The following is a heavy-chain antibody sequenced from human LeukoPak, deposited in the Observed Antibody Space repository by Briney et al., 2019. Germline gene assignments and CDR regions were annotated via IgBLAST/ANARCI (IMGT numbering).Heavy chain of an antibody. D-gene: IGHD3-3*01. V-gene: IGHV1-69*05. Sequence: GASVKVSCKAFGGTFSSYAISWVRQAPGQGLEWMGGIIPIFGTANYAQKLQGRVTMTTDTSTSTAYMELRSLRSDDTAVYYCARGQLLLEWSTDYWGQGTLVTVSS. CDR1: GGTFSSYA. J-gene: IGHJ4*02. CDR2: IIPIFGTA. CDR3: ARGQLLLEWSTDY.